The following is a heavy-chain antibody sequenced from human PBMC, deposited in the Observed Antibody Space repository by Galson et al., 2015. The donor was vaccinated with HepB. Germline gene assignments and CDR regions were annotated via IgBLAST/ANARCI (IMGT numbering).Heavy chain of an antibody. J-gene: IGHJ5*02. V-gene: IGHV7-4-1*02. D-gene: IGHD3-10*01. CDR1: GYTFTNYA. Sequence: SVKVSCKASGYTFTNYAMNWVRQAPGQGLEWMGWINTNTGNPTYAQGFTGRFVFSLDTSVSTAYLQISSLKAEDTAVYYCARDPYMVQGTYNWFDPWGQGTLVTVSS. CDR2: INTNTGNP. CDR3: ARDPYMVQGTYNWFDP.